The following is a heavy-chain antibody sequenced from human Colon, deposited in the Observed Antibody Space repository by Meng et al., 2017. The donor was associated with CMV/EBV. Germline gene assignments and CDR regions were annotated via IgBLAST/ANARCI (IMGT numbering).Heavy chain of an antibody. Sequence: GESLKISCAASGFTVSSFHMCWVRQAPGKGLECVSAIYNNGDTYHTDAVKGRFTISRDNSRNTLYLDIDNLRADDTAVYYCAKAEAADFWSRASASYYFDHWGQGTLVTVSS. CDR3: AKAEAADFWSRASASYYFDH. V-gene: IGHV3-53*01. CDR1: GFTVSSFH. D-gene: IGHD3-3*01. J-gene: IGHJ4*02. CDR2: IYNNGDT.